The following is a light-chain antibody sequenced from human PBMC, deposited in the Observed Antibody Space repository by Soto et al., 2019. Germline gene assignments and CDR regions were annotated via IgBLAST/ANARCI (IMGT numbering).Light chain of an antibody. Sequence: QSALTQPASVSGSPGQSITISCTGTSSDVGGYNYVSWYQQHPGKAPKLMIYEVSNRPSGVSNRFSGSKSGNTASLTISGLQAEDEANYYCSSYTSSRTPSVFGPGTKLTVL. J-gene: IGLJ1*01. V-gene: IGLV2-14*01. CDR1: SSDVGGYNY. CDR2: EVS. CDR3: SSYTSSRTPSV.